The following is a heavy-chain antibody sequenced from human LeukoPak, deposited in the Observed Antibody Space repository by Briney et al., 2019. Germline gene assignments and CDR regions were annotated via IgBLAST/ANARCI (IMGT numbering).Heavy chain of an antibody. CDR1: GFTFSSSW. CDR3: TRAGNYRFDY. CDR2: IDPDGRTT. D-gene: IGHD1-7*01. Sequence: GGSLRLSCAASGFTFSSSWVHWVRQAPGKGLVWVSRIDPDGRTTNYADSVKGRFTISRDNAKNTLYLQMNSLSVEDTAVYYCTRAGNYRFDYWGQGTLVTVSS. J-gene: IGHJ4*02. V-gene: IGHV3-74*01.